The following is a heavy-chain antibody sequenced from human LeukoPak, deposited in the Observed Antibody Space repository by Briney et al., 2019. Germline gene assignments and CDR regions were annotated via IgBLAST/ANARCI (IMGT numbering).Heavy chain of an antibody. CDR1: GFTFSSYG. CDR2: IWYDGSNE. Sequence: GGSLRLSCAASGFTFSSYGMHWVRQAPGKGLEWVAVIWYDGSNEYYADSVKGRFTISRDSSKNTLYLQMNSLRAEDTAVYYCARDQLAAAAPVSIDYWGQGTLVTVSS. D-gene: IGHD6-13*01. J-gene: IGHJ4*02. V-gene: IGHV3-33*01. CDR3: ARDQLAAAAPVSIDY.